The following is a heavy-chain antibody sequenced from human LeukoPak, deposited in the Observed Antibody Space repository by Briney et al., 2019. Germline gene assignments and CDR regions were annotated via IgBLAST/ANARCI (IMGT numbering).Heavy chain of an antibody. D-gene: IGHD6-13*01. J-gene: IGHJ4*02. CDR3: ARDRGAAAKRYFDY. V-gene: IGHV4-59*12. CDR1: GGSISNYY. CDR2: VSYSGSS. Sequence: SETLSLTCTVSGGSISNYYWSWIRQPPGKRLEWIAYVSYSGSSSSNPSLESRVTISVDMSKNQFSLRLSSVTASDTAVYYCARDRGAAAKRYFDYWGQGTLVAVSS.